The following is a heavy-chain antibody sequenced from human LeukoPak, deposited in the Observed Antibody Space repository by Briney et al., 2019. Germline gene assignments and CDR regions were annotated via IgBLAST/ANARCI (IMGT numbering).Heavy chain of an antibody. V-gene: IGHV4-39*01. CDR3: ARGLRSLTRMDGLDI. D-gene: IGHD3-3*01. Sequence: SETLSLTCAVSGDITHYWGWVRQPPGKGPEYIGSIYFSGSVYYNPSLRGRVTISLDTSTKQLSLKLSSVTAADTATYFCARGLRSLTRMDGLDIWGQGTMVTVSS. J-gene: IGHJ3*02. CDR2: IYFSGSV. CDR1: GDITHY.